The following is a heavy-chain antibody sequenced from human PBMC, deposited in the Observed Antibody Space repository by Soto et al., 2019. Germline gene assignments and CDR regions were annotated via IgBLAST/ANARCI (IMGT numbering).Heavy chain of an antibody. D-gene: IGHD3-10*01. J-gene: IGHJ6*02. CDR2: ISSSGGII. Sequence: GGSLRLSCAASGFTFSNYDINWVRQAPGKGPEWISHISSSGGIIYYADSVKGRFTISRDNAKNSLYLQMNSLRGEDTAVYYCAREGSVSSSDYYAYYYGMDVWGQGTTVTSP. V-gene: IGHV3-48*03. CDR1: GFTFSNYD. CDR3: AREGSVSSSDYYAYYYGMDV.